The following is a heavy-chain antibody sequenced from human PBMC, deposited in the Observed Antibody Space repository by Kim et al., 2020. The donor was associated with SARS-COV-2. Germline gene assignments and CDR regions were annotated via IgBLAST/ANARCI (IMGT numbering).Heavy chain of an antibody. CDR2: IWYDGSDK. Sequence: GGSLRLSCAASGFTFSSYGMHWVRQAPGKGLEWVAGIWYDGSDKYYADSVKDRFTISRDNSKNTLYLQMNSLRAEDTAVYYCARGRDILAGFYVDYWGQGTLVTVSS. CDR3: ARGRDILAGFYVDY. CDR1: GFTFSSYG. D-gene: IGHD3-9*01. V-gene: IGHV3-33*01. J-gene: IGHJ4*02.